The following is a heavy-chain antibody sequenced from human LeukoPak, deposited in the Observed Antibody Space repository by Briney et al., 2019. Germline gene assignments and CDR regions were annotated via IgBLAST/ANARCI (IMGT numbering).Heavy chain of an antibody. Sequence: SETLSLTCTVSGGSISSHYWSWIRQPPGKGLEWIGYSYYSGSTNYIPSLKSRVTISADTSKNQIYLNLTSVTAADTAVYYCARYCSSTSCYNLNAFDIWGQGTMVTVSS. J-gene: IGHJ3*02. V-gene: IGHV4-59*11. CDR1: GGSISSHY. CDR3: ARYCSSTSCYNLNAFDI. D-gene: IGHD2-2*02. CDR2: SYYSGST.